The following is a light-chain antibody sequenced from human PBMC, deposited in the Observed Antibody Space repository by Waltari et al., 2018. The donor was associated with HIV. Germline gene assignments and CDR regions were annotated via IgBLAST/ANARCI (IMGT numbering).Light chain of an antibody. CDR3: QQRSSWPQRT. CDR2: DGS. V-gene: IGKV3-11*01. Sequence: EIVLTQCPPTLSSSPAQRATLSCRPTNSVGNYLAQYQHKPGQAPRLLIYDGSNSARGVPARFIVIGSWLDFTRPISSRGPEDFAVYHCQQRSSWPQRTFGRGTTIEI. CDR1: NSVGNY. J-gene: IGKJ4*01.